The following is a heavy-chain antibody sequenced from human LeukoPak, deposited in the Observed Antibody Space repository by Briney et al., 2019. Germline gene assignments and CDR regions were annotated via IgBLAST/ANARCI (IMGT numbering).Heavy chain of an antibody. CDR2: ISGSGGST. D-gene: IGHD6-19*01. V-gene: IGHV3-23*01. J-gene: IGHJ3*02. CDR1: GFTFSSYA. CDR3: ARDAIADTSVADAFDI. Sequence: GGSLRLSCAASGFTFSSYAMSWVRQAPGKGLEWVSAISGSGGSTYYADSVKGRFTISRDNSKNTLYLQMNSLRAEDTAVYYCARDAIADTSVADAFDIWGQGTMVTVSS.